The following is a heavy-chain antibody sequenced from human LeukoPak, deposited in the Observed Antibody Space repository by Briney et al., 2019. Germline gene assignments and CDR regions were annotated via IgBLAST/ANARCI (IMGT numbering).Heavy chain of an antibody. J-gene: IGHJ4*02. V-gene: IGHV2-5*02. CDR1: GFSLSTSGVG. Sequence: SGPTLVNPTQTLTLTCTFSGFSLSTSGVGVGWIRQPPGKALEWLALIYCDDDKRYSPSLKSRLTITKSTSKNQVVLTMTNMDPVATATYYCAHRQDGYNLFDYWGQGTLVTVSS. CDR2: IYCDDDK. D-gene: IGHD5-24*01. CDR3: AHRQDGYNLFDY.